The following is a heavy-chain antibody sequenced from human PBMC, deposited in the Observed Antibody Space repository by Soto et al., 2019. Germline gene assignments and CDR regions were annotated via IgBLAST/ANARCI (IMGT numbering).Heavy chain of an antibody. Sequence: SETLSLTCTVSGGSISSYYWSWIRQPPGKGLEWIGYIYYSGSTNYNPSLKSRVTISVDTSKNQFSLKLSSVTAADTAVYYCARDGAGGVVVAATPRVCYWGQGTLVTVSS. CDR2: IYYSGST. CDR1: GGSISSYY. V-gene: IGHV4-59*01. J-gene: IGHJ4*02. CDR3: ARDGAGGVVVAATPRVCY. D-gene: IGHD2-15*01.